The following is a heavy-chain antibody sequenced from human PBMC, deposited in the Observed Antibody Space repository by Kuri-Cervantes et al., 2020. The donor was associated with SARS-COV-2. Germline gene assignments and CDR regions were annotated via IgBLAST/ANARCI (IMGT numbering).Heavy chain of an antibody. Sequence: ASVKVSCKASGYTFTSYGISWVRQAPGQGLEWMGWISAYNGNTNYAQKLQGRVAMTTDTSTSTAYMELSSLRSEDTAVYYCARAPKYYYDSSGYYYDDYFDYWGQGTLVTVSS. J-gene: IGHJ4*02. V-gene: IGHV1-18*01. D-gene: IGHD3-22*01. CDR1: GYTFTSYG. CDR3: ARAPKYYYDSSGYYYDDYFDY. CDR2: ISAYNGNT.